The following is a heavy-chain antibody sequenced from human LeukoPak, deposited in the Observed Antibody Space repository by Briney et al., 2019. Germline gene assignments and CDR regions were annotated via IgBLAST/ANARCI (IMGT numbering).Heavy chain of an antibody. V-gene: IGHV3-23*01. Sequence: RGSLRLSSATSRFTLSTYSMRCGRHAPGKGLEWVSIISSSGGSTYYADSVKGRFTVSRDISKNTLYLEMRMRRLGDTAVYDCASQKHRGNERYYFDYWGQGTLVTVSS. D-gene: IGHD1-1*01. CDR3: ASQKHRGNERYYFDY. J-gene: IGHJ4*02. CDR1: RFTLSTYS. CDR2: ISSSGGST.